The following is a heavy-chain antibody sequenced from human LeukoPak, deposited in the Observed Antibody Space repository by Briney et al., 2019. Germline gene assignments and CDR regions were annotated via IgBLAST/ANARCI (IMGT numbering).Heavy chain of an antibody. J-gene: IGHJ4*02. V-gene: IGHV4-30-2*01. D-gene: IGHD5-12*01. Sequence: SQTLSLTCAVSGGSISSGGYSWSWIRQPPGKGLEWIGYIYHSGSTYYNPSLKSRVTISVDRSKTQFSLKLSSVTAADTAVYYCARGWDDSGYDSHFDYWGQGTLVTVSS. CDR2: IYHSGST. CDR1: GGSISSGGYS. CDR3: ARGWDDSGYDSHFDY.